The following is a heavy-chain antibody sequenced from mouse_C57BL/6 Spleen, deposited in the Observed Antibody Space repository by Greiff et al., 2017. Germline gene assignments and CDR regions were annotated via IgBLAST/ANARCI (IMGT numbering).Heavy chain of an antibody. J-gene: IGHJ2*01. D-gene: IGHD1-1*01. V-gene: IGHV1-81*01. CDR1: GYTFTSYG. CDR2: IYPRSGNT. CDR3: ARRYGSSQYYFDY. Sequence: VQLQQSGAELARPGASVKLSCKASGYTFTSYGISWVKQSTGQGLEWIGEIYPRSGNTYYNEKFKGKATLTADKSSSTAYMELRSLTSEDSAVYFCARRYGSSQYYFDYWGQGTTLTVSS.